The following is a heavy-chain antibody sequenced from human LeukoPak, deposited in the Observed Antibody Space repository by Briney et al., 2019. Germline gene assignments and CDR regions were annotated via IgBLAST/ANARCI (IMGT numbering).Heavy chain of an antibody. D-gene: IGHD6-6*01. Sequence: GASVKVSCKASGGTFNNYAIIWVRQAPGQGLEWMGGIIPIFGTANYAQKFQGRVTITTDESTSTAYMELSSLRSEDTAVYYCARVGGAARSYFDYWGQGTLVTVSS. CDR2: IIPIFGTA. CDR3: ARVGGAARSYFDY. V-gene: IGHV1-69*05. J-gene: IGHJ4*02. CDR1: GGTFNNYA.